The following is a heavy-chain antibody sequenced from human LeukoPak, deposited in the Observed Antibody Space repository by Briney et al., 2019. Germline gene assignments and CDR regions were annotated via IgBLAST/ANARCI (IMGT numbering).Heavy chain of an antibody. CDR3: ARNTDRDAYTAS. J-gene: IGHJ5*02. V-gene: IGHV3-7*01. Sequence: LPGGSLRLSCEVTGFSLSSYWMSWVRQAPGKGLEWVANIKQDGTETHYGDSVKGRFTISRDNAKNSLYLQLNSLRGEDTAVYYCARNTDRDAYTASWGQGTLVTVSS. D-gene: IGHD5-24*01. CDR2: IKQDGTET. CDR1: GFSLSSYW.